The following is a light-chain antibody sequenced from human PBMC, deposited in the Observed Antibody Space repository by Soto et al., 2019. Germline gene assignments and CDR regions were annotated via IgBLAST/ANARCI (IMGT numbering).Light chain of an antibody. J-gene: IGKJ4*01. Sequence: DIVLTQSPDSLAVSLGERATINCKSSQSVLYSSNNENYLTWYQQKPGQPPKLLIYWASTRESGVPDRFSGSGSGTDFTLTISSLQAEDVAVYYCQQYYTTPPTLGGGTKVDIK. CDR3: QQYYTTPPT. V-gene: IGKV4-1*01. CDR2: WAS. CDR1: QSVLYSSNNENY.